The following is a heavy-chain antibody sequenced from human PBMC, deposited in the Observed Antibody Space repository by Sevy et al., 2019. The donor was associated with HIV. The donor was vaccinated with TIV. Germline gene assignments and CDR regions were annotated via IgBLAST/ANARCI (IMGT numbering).Heavy chain of an antibody. CDR3: ARQTSRSTIFGESMIDY. CDR2: IYYIGST. D-gene: IGHD3-3*01. J-gene: IGHJ4*02. V-gene: IGHV4-39*01. Sequence: SETLSLTCAVSGGSVSSGIYYWGWIRQPPGKGLEWIGSIYYIGSTDYNPSLKSRVTISVDTSKNQFSLKLSSVTAADTAVYYCARQTSRSTIFGESMIDYWGLGTLVTVSS. CDR1: GGSVSSGIYY.